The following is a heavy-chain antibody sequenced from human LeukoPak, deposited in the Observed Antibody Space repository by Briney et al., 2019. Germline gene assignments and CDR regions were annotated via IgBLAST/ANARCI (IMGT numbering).Heavy chain of an antibody. CDR2: INHSGST. Sequence: SETLSLTCAVYGGSFSGYYWSWIRQPPGKGLEWIGEINHSGSTNYNPSLKSRVTISVDTSKNQFSLKLSSVTAADTAVYYCAVWGGSGYLHWGQGTLVTVSS. CDR1: GGSFSGYY. J-gene: IGHJ4*02. D-gene: IGHD3-22*01. CDR3: AVWGGSGYLH. V-gene: IGHV4-34*01.